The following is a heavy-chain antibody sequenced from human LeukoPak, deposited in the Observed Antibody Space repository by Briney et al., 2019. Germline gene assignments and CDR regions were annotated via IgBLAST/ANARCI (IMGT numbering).Heavy chain of an antibody. J-gene: IGHJ4*02. D-gene: IGHD5-24*01. CDR2: IAYDGGRA. CDR1: GFTFGGSG. CDR3: TRYNNYHFDY. Sequence: PGGSLRLSCAGAGFTFGGSGMHWFRQPPGKGREWVAVIAYDGGRAFYDDSVKGRFNISRDNSKNTMSVQMDDVRAEDTAVYYCTRYNNYHFDYWGQGTLVTVSS. V-gene: IGHV3-33*01.